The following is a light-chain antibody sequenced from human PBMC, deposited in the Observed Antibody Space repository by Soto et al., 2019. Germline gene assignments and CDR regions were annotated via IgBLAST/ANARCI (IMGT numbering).Light chain of an antibody. V-gene: IGKV3-15*01. Sequence: EIVMTQSPATLSVSPGERATLSCRASQNIDNKLVWYQQKPGQVPRLLIYDASTRATGIPARFSGSRSGTEFTLTISSLQSEDFAFYYCQQFHYWWTFGQGTKVAIK. CDR1: QNIDNK. J-gene: IGKJ1*01. CDR2: DAS. CDR3: QQFHYWWT.